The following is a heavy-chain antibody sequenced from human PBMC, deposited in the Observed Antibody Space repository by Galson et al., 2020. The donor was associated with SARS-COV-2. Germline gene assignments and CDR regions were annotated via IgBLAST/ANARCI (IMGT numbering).Heavy chain of an antibody. D-gene: IGHD5-18*01. CDR1: GGPLSGSY. CDR3: ARLSGYSHGYKWFDP. J-gene: IGHJ5*02. V-gene: IGHV4-34*01. CDR2: VNHSGGT. Sequence: SETLSLTCAVNGGPLSGSYWSWVRQTPGKGLEWIGEVNHSGGTNYNPSLKSRVVISVDTSENQFSLKLNSVTAADTAVYYCARLSGYSHGYKWFDPWGQGTLVTVTS.